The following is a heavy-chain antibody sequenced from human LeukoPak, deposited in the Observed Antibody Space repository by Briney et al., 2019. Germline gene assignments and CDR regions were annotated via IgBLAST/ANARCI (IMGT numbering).Heavy chain of an antibody. Sequence: GGSLRLSCEASGFTFNTYSMNWARQAPGKGLEWVSVIYSGNTIKYADSVKGRFTISRDNSKNTVYLQMSSLRAEDTALYYCATIGTGDYRDDSWGQGTLVTVSS. V-gene: IGHV3-66*01. D-gene: IGHD3/OR15-3a*01. J-gene: IGHJ5*01. CDR2: IYSGNTI. CDR3: ATIGTGDYRDDS. CDR1: GFTFNTYS.